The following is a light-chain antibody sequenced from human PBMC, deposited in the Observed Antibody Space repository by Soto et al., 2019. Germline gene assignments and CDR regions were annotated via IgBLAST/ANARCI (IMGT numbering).Light chain of an antibody. CDR2: KAS. CDR3: QQYHTDAT. J-gene: IGKJ1*01. CDR1: QSINNY. Sequence: DIQVTQFPSTLSASVGDRVIITCRASQSINNYLSWYQQKPGKAPKLLIYKASSLESGVPSRFSGSGSGTEFTLSISSLQPDDFATYYCQQYHTDATFGQGTKVDIK. V-gene: IGKV1-5*03.